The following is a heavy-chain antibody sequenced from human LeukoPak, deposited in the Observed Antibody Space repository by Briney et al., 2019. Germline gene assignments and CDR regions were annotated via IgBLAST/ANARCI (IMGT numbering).Heavy chain of an antibody. CDR2: ISSSSSTI. V-gene: IGHV3-48*01. J-gene: IGHJ6*03. CDR3: ARARGYSYGQSRYYYYYYMDV. D-gene: IGHD5-18*01. CDR1: GFTFSSYS. Sequence: GGSLRLSCAASGFTFSSYSMNWVRQAPGKGLEWVSYISSSSSTIYYADSVKGRFTISRDNAKNSLYLQMNSLRAEDTAVYYCARARGYSYGQSRYYYYYYMDVWGKGTTVTVSS.